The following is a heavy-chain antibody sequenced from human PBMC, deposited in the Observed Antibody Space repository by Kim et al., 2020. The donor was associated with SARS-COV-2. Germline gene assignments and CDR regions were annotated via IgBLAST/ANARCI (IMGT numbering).Heavy chain of an antibody. CDR1: GYTFTSYD. D-gene: IGHD6-13*01. V-gene: IGHV1-8*01. Sequence: ASVKVSCKASGYTFTSYDINWVRQATGQGLEWMGWMNPNSGNTGYAQKFQGRVTMTRNTSISTAYMELSSLRSEDTAVYYCARASSSWYIYFDYWGQGTLVTVSS. CDR2: MNPNSGNT. J-gene: IGHJ4*02. CDR3: ARASSSWYIYFDY.